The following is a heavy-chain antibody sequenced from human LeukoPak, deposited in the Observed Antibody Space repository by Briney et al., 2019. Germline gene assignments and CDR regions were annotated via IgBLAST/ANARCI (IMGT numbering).Heavy chain of an antibody. V-gene: IGHV3-64*01. J-gene: IGHJ4*02. CDR3: ATTGTTGNANDY. Sequence: QPGGSLRLSRAASGFTFSSYAMHWVRQAPGKGLEYVSAISSNGGSTYYANSVKGRFTISRDNSKNTLYLQMGSLRAEDMAVYYCATTGTTGNANDYWGQGTLVTVSS. CDR1: GFTFSSYA. D-gene: IGHD1-1*01. CDR2: ISSNGGST.